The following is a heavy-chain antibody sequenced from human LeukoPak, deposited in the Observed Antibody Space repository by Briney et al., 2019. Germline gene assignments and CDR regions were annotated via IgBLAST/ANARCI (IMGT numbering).Heavy chain of an antibody. D-gene: IGHD2-21*01. CDR2: IWYDGSNK. J-gene: IGHJ4*02. V-gene: IGHV3-33*06. Sequence: PGGSLRLSCAASGFTFSSYGMHWVGQAPGKGLEWVAVIWYDGSNKYYADSVKGRFTISRDNSKNTLYLQMNSLRAEDTAVYYCAKGEQERGGAPGYWGQGTLVTVSS. CDR3: AKGEQERGGAPGY. CDR1: GFTFSSYG.